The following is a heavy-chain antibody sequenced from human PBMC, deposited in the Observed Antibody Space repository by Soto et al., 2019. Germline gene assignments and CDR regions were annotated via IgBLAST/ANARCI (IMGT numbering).Heavy chain of an antibody. CDR1: GFTFTSYG. D-gene: IGHD1-26*01. CDR3: ARDGRYSGSYGGYYFDY. Sequence: QVQLVQSGAEVKKPGASVKVSCKASGFTFTSYGISWVRQAPGQGLEWMGWISANNGNTNYAQKIQGRVTMTTDTSTSTAYMELRSLRSDDTAVYYCARDGRYSGSYGGYYFDYWGQGTLVTVSS. CDR2: ISANNGNT. V-gene: IGHV1-18*01. J-gene: IGHJ4*02.